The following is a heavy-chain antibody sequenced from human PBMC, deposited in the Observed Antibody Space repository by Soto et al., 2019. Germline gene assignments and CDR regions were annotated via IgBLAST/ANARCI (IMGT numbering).Heavy chain of an antibody. CDR2: IYYSGST. D-gene: IGHD2-2*02. Sequence: PSETLSLTCAVYGGSVGGYYWSWVRQPPGKGLEWIGYIYYSGSTNYNPSLKSRVTISVDTSKNQFSLKLSSVTAADTAVYYCAREAPHTCAFDSGGQGTMVTVSS. CDR3: AREAPHTCAFDS. J-gene: IGHJ3*02. CDR1: GGSVGGYY. V-gene: IGHV4-59*02.